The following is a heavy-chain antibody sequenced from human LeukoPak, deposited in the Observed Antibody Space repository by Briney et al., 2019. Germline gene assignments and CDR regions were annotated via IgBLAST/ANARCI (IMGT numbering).Heavy chain of an antibody. CDR1: GYTFTSYG. CDR3: ARDIKGILTGSPLGD. D-gene: IGHD3-9*01. CDR2: ISAYNGNT. V-gene: IGHV1-18*01. Sequence: GASVKVSCKASGYTFTSYGISWVRQAPGQGLEWMGWISAYNGNTNYAQKLQGRVTMTTDTSTSTAYMELRSLRSDDTAVYYCARDIKGILTGSPLGDWGQGTLVTVSS. J-gene: IGHJ4*02.